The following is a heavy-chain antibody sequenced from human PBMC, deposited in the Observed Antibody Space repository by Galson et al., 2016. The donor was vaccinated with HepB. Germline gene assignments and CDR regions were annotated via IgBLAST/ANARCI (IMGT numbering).Heavy chain of an antibody. CDR2: VYYTGST. CDR1: GASVTTGSYY. J-gene: IGHJ4*02. CDR3: ARVAGGDGYKIHY. V-gene: IGHV4-61*03. Sequence: SETLSLTCTVSGASVTTGSYYWSWIRQPPGNGLEWIGHVYYTGSTSYSPSLKSRLAISIDTSKNHFSLKLRSVTTADTAVYYCARVAGGDGYKIHYWGQGTLVAVSP. D-gene: IGHD5-24*01.